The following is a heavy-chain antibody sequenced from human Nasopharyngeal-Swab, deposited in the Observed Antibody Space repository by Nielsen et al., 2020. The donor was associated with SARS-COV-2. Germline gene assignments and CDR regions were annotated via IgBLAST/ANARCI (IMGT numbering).Heavy chain of an antibody. Sequence: GGSLRLSCAASGFTVSSNYMSWVRQAPGKGLEWVSVIYSGGSTYYADSVKGRFTISRDNSKNTLYLQMNSLRAEDTAVYYCARPTYYDYYGTDVWGQGTTVTVSS. CDR2: IYSGGST. D-gene: IGHD3-3*01. CDR3: ARPTYYDYYGTDV. J-gene: IGHJ6*02. V-gene: IGHV3-53*01. CDR1: GFTVSSNY.